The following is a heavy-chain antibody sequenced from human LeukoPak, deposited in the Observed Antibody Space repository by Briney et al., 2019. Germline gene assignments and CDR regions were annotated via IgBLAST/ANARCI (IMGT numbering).Heavy chain of an antibody. V-gene: IGHV3-11*04. CDR1: GFTFSDYY. Sequence: PGGSLRLSCAASGFTFSDYYMSWIRQAPGKGLEWVSYISSSGSTIYYADSVKGRFTISRDNAKNSLYLQMNSLRDEDTAVYYCARDAQHLVDLYYYYYMDVWGKGTTVTVSS. D-gene: IGHD6-13*01. CDR2: ISSSGSTI. CDR3: ARDAQHLVDLYYYYYMDV. J-gene: IGHJ6*03.